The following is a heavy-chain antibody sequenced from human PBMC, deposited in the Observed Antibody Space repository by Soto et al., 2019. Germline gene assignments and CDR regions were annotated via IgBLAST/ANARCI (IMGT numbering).Heavy chain of an antibody. CDR2: IYYSGST. J-gene: IGHJ4*02. CDR1: GGSISSGGYY. Sequence: QVQLQESGPGLVKPSQTLSLTCTVSGGSISSGGYYWSCIRQHPGKGLEWIGYIYYSGSTYYNPSLKSRVTISVDTSKHQFSLKLSSVTAADTAVYYCAREGGSGISVDYWGQGTLVTVSS. V-gene: IGHV4-31*03. D-gene: IGHD6-13*01. CDR3: AREGGSGISVDY.